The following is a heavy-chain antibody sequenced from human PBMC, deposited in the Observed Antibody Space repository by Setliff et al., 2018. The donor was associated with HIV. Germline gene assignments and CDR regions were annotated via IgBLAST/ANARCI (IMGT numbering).Heavy chain of an antibody. Sequence: GGSLRLSCAASGFTFSSYAMSWVRQTPEKGLEWVSIITSGGSTYYAGSLKGRFTISRDNSKNTLYLQMGSLRNEDMAVYFCARDRQPLSSSGWGSHMDVWGQGTTVTVSS. D-gene: IGHD6-19*01. CDR1: GFTFSSYA. V-gene: IGHV3-66*02. CDR3: ARDRQPLSSSGWGSHMDV. CDR2: ITSGGST. J-gene: IGHJ6*02.